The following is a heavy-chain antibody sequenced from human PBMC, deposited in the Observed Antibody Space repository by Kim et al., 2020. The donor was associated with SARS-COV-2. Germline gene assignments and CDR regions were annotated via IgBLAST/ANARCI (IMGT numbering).Heavy chain of an antibody. J-gene: IGHJ4*02. V-gene: IGHV4-4*07. CDR2: FYTRGST. CDR1: GGSINSYS. Sequence: SETLSLTCTVSGGSINSYSWSWIRQPAGKGLEWIGCFYTRGSTNYNPSLKSRVTMSVDRSKNQFSLKLSSVTAADTAVYYCTRGSGWYGNWGQGTLVTVSS. D-gene: IGHD6-19*01. CDR3: TRGSGWYGN.